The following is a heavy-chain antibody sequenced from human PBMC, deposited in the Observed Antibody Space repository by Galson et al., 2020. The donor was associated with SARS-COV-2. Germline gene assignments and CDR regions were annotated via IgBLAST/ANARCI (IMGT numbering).Heavy chain of an antibody. Sequence: GESLKISCTASGFTFNRYFMTWVRQAPGKGLEWVSSISDIGVSTYYADSVRGRFTVSRDNSKNTLYLQLNSLRGEDTAVYYYAKDRGGSGRYVDLDYWGQGTLVTVSS. V-gene: IGHV3-23*01. CDR1: GFTFNRYF. CDR2: ISDIGVST. J-gene: IGHJ4*02. D-gene: IGHD6-19*01. CDR3: AKDRGGSGRYVDLDY.